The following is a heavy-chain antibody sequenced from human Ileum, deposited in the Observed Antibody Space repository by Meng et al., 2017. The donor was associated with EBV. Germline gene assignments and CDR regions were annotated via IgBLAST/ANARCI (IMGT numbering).Heavy chain of an antibody. D-gene: IGHD2-21*01. V-gene: IGHV3-15*01. CDR2: IKSRSDGGTI. Sequence: EVQLVESGGGLVKPGVSLRLSCAASGFTISNAWMSWVRQAPGKGLECVGRIKSRSDGGTIDYAAPVKGRFTISRDDSKNTMYLQMNSLKTEDTAVYYCTKSACGGDCYWGQGPLVTVYS. CDR1: GFTISNAW. J-gene: IGHJ4*02. CDR3: TKSACGGDCY.